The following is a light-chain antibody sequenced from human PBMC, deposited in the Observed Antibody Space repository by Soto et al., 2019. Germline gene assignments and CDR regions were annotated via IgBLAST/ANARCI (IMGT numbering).Light chain of an antibody. CDR3: TSYAGSNRLV. J-gene: IGLJ2*01. CDR2: DVT. V-gene: IGLV2-8*01. Sequence: QSVLPQPPSASGAPGQSVTISCTGTSGDVGGYNYVSWYQQHPGKAPKLVIYDVTKRPSGVPDRFSGSRSGNTASLTVSGLRAEDEADYYCTSYAGSNRLVFGGGTKRTVL. CDR1: SGDVGGYNY.